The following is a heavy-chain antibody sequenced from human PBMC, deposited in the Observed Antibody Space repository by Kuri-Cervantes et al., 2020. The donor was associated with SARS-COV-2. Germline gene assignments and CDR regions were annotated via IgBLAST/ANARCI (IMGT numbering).Heavy chain of an antibody. CDR1: GFTFSSYA. D-gene: IGHD6-19*01. CDR2: ISGSGGST. V-gene: IGHV3-23*01. CDR3: AREASSGWYGLSQYYFDY. Sequence: GESLKISCAASGFTFSSYAMSWVRQAPGKGLEWVSAISGSGGSTYYADSVKGRFTISRDNSKNTLYLQMNSLRAEDTAVYYCAREASSGWYGLSQYYFDYWGQGTLVTVSS. J-gene: IGHJ4*02.